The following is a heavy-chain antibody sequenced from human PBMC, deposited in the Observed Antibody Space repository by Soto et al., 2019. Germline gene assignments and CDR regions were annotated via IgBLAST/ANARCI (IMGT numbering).Heavy chain of an antibody. V-gene: IGHV3-30*18. CDR1: GVTFSNSD. Sequence: PGGSLRLSCVVSGVTFSNSDMQWVRQAPGKGLEWVAMISADGNSEDYAASVKGRFTVSRENSKNTLYLQMDSLRVEDTAIYYCAKDVDYGGNPGGHWSQGALVTVSS. J-gene: IGHJ4*02. CDR2: ISADGNSE. CDR3: AKDVDYGGNPGGH. D-gene: IGHD4-17*01.